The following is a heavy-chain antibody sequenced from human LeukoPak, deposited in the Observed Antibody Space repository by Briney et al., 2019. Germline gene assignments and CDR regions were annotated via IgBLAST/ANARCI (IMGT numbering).Heavy chain of an antibody. CDR2: IYYNGST. Sequence: SETLSLTCTISGGSISSYYWSWIRQPPGKGLEWIGYIYYNGSTNYNPSLKGRVTISVDTSRNQFSLKLRYVTAADTAVYYCARPAVAAGTSAFAIWGQGTMVTVSS. CDR1: GGSISSYY. V-gene: IGHV4-59*01. CDR3: ARPAVAAGTSAFAI. D-gene: IGHD6-13*01. J-gene: IGHJ3*02.